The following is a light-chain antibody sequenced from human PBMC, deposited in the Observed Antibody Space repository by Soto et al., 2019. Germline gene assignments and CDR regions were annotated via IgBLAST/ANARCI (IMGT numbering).Light chain of an antibody. Sequence: AIQLTQSPSSLSASVGDRVTITCRASQGISSALAWYQQKPGKAPKLLIYDASSLESGVPSRFSDSGSGTDFTLTISRLQPEDFATYFCQQFNSYPLIFGP. J-gene: IGKJ3*01. CDR1: QGISSA. CDR2: DAS. CDR3: QQFNSYPLI. V-gene: IGKV1-13*02.